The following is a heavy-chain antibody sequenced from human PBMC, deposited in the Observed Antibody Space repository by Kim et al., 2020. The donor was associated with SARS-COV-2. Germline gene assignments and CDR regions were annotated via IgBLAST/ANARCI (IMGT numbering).Heavy chain of an antibody. CDR3: ARDPTVRGVIIMASYYYYGMDV. CDR2: IWYDGSNK. D-gene: IGHD3-10*02. V-gene: IGHV3-33*01. CDR1: GFTFSSYG. Sequence: GGSLRLSCAASGFTFSSYGMHWVRQAPGKGLEWVAVIWYDGSNKYYADSVKGRFTISRDNSKNTLYLQMNSLRAEDTAVYYCARDPTVRGVIIMASYYYYGMDVWGQGTTVTVSS. J-gene: IGHJ6*02.